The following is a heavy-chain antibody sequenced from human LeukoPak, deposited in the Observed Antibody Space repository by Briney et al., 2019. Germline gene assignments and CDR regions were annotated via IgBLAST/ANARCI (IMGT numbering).Heavy chain of an antibody. CDR1: GFTFSSYT. V-gene: IGHV3-21*01. CDR3: ARDLTVTSTCWFDL. J-gene: IGHJ5*02. D-gene: IGHD4-11*01. CDR2: ITGSSTYI. Sequence: GGSLRLSCAVSGFTFSSYTMNWVRQAPGKGLEWVSSITGSSTYIYYADSVKGRFTVSRDNAKNSLYLQMNNLGAEDTAVYYCARDLTVTSTCWFDLWGQGTLVTVSS.